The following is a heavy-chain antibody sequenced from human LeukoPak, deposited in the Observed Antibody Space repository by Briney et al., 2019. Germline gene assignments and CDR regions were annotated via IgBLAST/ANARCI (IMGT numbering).Heavy chain of an antibody. V-gene: IGHV3-15*01. J-gene: IGHJ5*02. CDR2: IKSKTDGGTT. CDR3: TTVYSPARTSCPS. D-gene: IGHD2-2*01. Sequence: PGGSLRLSCAASGFTFSNAWMSWVRQAPGKGLEWVGRIKSKTDGGTTDYAAPVKGRFTISRDDSKNTLYLQMNSLKTEDTAVCYCTTVYSPARTSCPSWGQGTLVTVSS. CDR1: GFTFSNAW.